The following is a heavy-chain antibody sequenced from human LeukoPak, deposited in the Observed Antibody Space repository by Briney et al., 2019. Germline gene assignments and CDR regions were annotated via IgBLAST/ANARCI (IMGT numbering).Heavy chain of an antibody. CDR2: ISAYNGNT. D-gene: IGHD1-26*01. CDR1: GYTFTSYG. CDR3: ARVGPIGWELLRVDY. V-gene: IGHV1-18*01. J-gene: IGHJ4*02. Sequence: WASVKVSCKASGYTFTSYGISWVRQAPGQGLEWMGWISAYNGNTNYAQKLQGRVTMTTDTSTSTAYMELRSLRSDDTAVYYCARVGPIGWELLRVDYWGQGTLVTVSS.